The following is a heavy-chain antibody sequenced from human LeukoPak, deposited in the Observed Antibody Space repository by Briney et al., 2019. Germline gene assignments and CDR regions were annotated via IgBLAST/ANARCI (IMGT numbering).Heavy chain of an antibody. CDR3: AKSYYDFWSGYYTRDYFDY. V-gene: IGHV3-30*02. CDR2: IRYDGSNK. CDR1: GFTFSSCG. J-gene: IGHJ4*02. D-gene: IGHD3-3*01. Sequence: GGSLRLSCAASGFTFSSCGMHWVRQAPGKGLEWVAFIRYDGSNKYYADSVKGRFTISRDNSKNTLYLQMNSLRAEDTAVYYCAKSYYDFWSGYYTRDYFDYWGQGTLVTVSS.